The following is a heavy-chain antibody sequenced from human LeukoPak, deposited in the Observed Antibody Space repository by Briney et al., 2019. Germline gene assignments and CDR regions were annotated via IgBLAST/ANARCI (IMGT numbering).Heavy chain of an antibody. D-gene: IGHD3-10*01. CDR3: ASGKLRFGELSSFDY. Sequence: GGSLRLSCAASGFTFSDYYMSCIRQAPGKGLEWVSYVSSSSSYTNYADSVKGRFTISRDNAKNSLYLQMNSLRAEDTAVYYCASGKLRFGELSSFDYWGQGTLVTVSS. CDR1: GFTFSDYY. J-gene: IGHJ4*02. CDR2: VSSSSSYT. V-gene: IGHV3-11*06.